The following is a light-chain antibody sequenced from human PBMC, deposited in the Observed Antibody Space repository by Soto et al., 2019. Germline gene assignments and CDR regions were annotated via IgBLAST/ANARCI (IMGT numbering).Light chain of an antibody. CDR3: QQYNNWWT. J-gene: IGKJ1*01. CDR1: QSVSSN. V-gene: IGKV3-15*01. CDR2: GAS. Sequence: EIVMTQSPATLSVSPGERATLSCRASQSVSSNLAWYQQKPGQAPRLLIYGASTRATGIPARFSGSGSGTKFTLTISSLQSEDFAFYYCQQYNNWWTFGKGTKVDIK.